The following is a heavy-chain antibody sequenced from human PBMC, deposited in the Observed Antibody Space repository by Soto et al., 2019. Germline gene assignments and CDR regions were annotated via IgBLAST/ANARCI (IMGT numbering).Heavy chain of an antibody. CDR3: AKERTGSNHYYGMDV. D-gene: IGHD1-26*01. Sequence: EEQLVESGGGLVQPGGSLRLSCEGSGFTFSSYALSWVRLRPGRGLEWVAWISGSGTGTNTADSVKGRFTITRDNSKTTGYLQMNSLTVEDTAVYYCAKERTGSNHYYGMDVWGQGTTVTVSS. CDR1: GFTFSSYA. CDR2: ISGSGTGT. V-gene: IGHV3-23*04. J-gene: IGHJ6*02.